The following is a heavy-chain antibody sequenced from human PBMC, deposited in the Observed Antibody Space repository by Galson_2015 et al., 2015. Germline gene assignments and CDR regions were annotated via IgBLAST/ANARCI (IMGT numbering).Heavy chain of an antibody. CDR3: ARHLVVVPAAIQLDY. CDR2: IYPGDPDT. J-gene: IGHJ4*02. Sequence: QSGAEVKKPGESLKISCTGSGYSFTSYWIGWVRQMPGKGLEWMGIIYPGDPDTRYSPPFQGQVTISADKSISTAYLQWSSLKASDTAMYYCARHLVVVPAAIQLDYWGQGTLVTVSS. V-gene: IGHV5-51*01. CDR1: GYSFTSYW. D-gene: IGHD2-2*01.